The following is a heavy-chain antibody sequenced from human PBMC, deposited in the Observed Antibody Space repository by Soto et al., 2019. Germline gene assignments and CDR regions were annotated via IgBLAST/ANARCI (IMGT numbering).Heavy chain of an antibody. J-gene: IGHJ4*02. Sequence: QVQLQESGPGLVKPSQTLSLTCTVSGGSISSGGYYWSWIRQHPGRGLEWIGYIYYTGSTYYNPSLKSRVTISVDTSKNQFSLKLSSVTAADTAVYYCARSSTTFFYFDNWGQGTLVTVSS. CDR2: IYYTGST. CDR3: ARSSTTFFYFDN. V-gene: IGHV4-31*03. D-gene: IGHD2-2*01. CDR1: GGSISSGGYY.